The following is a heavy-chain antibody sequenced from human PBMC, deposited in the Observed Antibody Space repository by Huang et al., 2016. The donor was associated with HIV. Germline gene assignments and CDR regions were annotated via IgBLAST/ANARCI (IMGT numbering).Heavy chain of an antibody. CDR1: GGSIKSRNYY. D-gene: IGHD3-22*01. CDR3: ARRQGSGYYFYFDY. CDR2: IYYSGSP. Sequence: QLQLQESGPGLVKPSDTLSLNCTISGGSIKSRNYYWGGVRQAPGKGLEWIGDIYYSGSPYYNPSLRSRVSLSVDTSKNQVTLKVNAVIAADTVVYYCARRQGSGYYFYFDYWGRGIPVTVSA. J-gene: IGHJ4*02. V-gene: IGHV4-39*01.